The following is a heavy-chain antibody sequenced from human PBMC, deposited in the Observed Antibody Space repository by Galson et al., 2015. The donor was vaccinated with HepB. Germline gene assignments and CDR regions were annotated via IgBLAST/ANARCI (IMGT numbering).Heavy chain of an antibody. J-gene: IGHJ4*02. D-gene: IGHD3-10*01. CDR2: INPNSGGT. CDR3: AREGAFKHTGMVQGVIAYFDY. CDR1: GYTFTGYY. Sequence: SVKVSCKASGYTFTGYYMHWVRQAPGQGLEWMGRINPNSGGTNYAQKFQGRVTMTRDTSISTAYMELSRLRSDDTAVYYCAREGAFKHTGMVQGVIAYFDYWGQGTLVTVSS. V-gene: IGHV1-2*06.